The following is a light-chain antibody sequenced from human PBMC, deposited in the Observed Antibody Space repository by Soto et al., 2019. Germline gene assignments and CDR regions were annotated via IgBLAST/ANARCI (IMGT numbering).Light chain of an antibody. CDR3: QQRTTWPTT. V-gene: IGKV3-11*01. CDR2: DAS. CDR1: QSVTKY. J-gene: IGKJ4*01. Sequence: EIVLTQSPATLSLSPGERATLSCRASQSVTKYLSWYQQKPGQAPRLLIYDASNRATGIPARFSGSGSRTDFTLTISSLEPEDFAVDYCQQRTTWPTTFGGGTKVEIK.